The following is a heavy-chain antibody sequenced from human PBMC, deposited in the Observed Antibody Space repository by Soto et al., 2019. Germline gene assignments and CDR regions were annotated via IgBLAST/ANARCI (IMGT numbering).Heavy chain of an antibody. V-gene: IGHV1-8*01. CDR1: GYTFTSYE. CDR2: MNPNSGNT. J-gene: IGHJ4*02. D-gene: IGHD4-17*01. Sequence: QVQLVQSGAEVKKPGASVKVSCKASGYTFTSYEINWVRQATGQGLEWMGWMNPNSGNTGYAQKFQGRVTMTRNTSISTAYMERSSMRSDGTAVYYCARTLYGDNVDYWGQGALFTVSS. CDR3: ARTLYGDNVDY.